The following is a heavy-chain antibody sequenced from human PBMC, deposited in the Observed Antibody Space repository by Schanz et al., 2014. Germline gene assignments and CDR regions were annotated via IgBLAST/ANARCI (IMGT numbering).Heavy chain of an antibody. V-gene: IGHV3-30*04. Sequence: QVQLVESGGGVVQPGTSLRLSCAASGFTFRGHAMHWVRQAPGQGLEKVAVTSTDGTKTYYAASVRGRFTISRDNSKNTVYLQMNSLRAEDTAIYYCAKEVRIVLRDWLPTPDFDYWGQGTLVTVSS. CDR1: GFTFRGHA. CDR3: AKEVRIVLRDWLPTPDFDY. CDR2: TSTDGTKT. D-gene: IGHD3-3*01. J-gene: IGHJ4*02.